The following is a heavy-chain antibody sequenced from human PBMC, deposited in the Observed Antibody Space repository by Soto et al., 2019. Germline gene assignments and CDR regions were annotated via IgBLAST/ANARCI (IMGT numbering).Heavy chain of an antibody. CDR3: AKEETWIQLGTPSAFDI. V-gene: IGHV3-23*01. J-gene: IGHJ3*02. CDR2: ISGSGGST. D-gene: IGHD5-18*01. CDR1: GFTFSSYA. Sequence: EVQLLESGGGLVQPGGSLRLSCAASGFTFSSYAMSWVRQAPGKGLEWVSAISGSGGSTYYADSVKGRFTISRDNSKNTLYLQMNSLRAEDTAVYYCAKEETWIQLGTPSAFDIWGQGTMVTVSS.